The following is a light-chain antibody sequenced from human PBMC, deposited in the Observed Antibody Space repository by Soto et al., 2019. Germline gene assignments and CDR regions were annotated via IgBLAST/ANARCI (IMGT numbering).Light chain of an antibody. Sequence: EIVMTQSPATLSVSPGERATLSCRASQSVGSSLVWYQQKPGQAPRLLIYGASTRATGFPARFSGSGSGTEFTLTISSLQSEDFAVYYCQQNKNWPITFGQGTRLEIK. CDR1: QSVGSS. CDR2: GAS. CDR3: QQNKNWPIT. V-gene: IGKV3-15*01. J-gene: IGKJ5*01.